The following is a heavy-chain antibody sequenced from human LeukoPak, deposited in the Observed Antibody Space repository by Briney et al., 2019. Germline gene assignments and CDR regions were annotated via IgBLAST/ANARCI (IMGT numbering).Heavy chain of an antibody. D-gene: IGHD4-17*01. J-gene: IGHJ5*02. CDR2: ISSSSSSYI. CDR3: ARDGAYGDLYNWFDP. CDR1: GFTFSSYS. V-gene: IGHV3-21*01. Sequence: PGGSLRLSCAASGFTFSSYSMNWVRQAPGKGLEWVSSISSSSSSYIYYADSVKGRFTISRDNAKNSLYLQMNSLRAEDTAVYYCARDGAYGDLYNWFDPWGQGTLVTVSS.